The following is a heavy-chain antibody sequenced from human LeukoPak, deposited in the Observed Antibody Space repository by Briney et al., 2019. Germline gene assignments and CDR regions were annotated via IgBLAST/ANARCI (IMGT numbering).Heavy chain of an antibody. CDR3: AKIRDIVVVVAATPLNDY. CDR2: ISGSGGST. V-gene: IGHV3-23*01. J-gene: IGHJ4*02. Sequence: GGSLRLSCAASGFTFSSYAMSWVRQAPGKGLEWVSAISGSGGSTYYADSVKGRFTIPRDNSKNTLYLQMNSLRAEDTAVYYCAKIRDIVVVVAATPLNDYWGQGTLVTVSS. D-gene: IGHD2-15*01. CDR1: GFTFSSYA.